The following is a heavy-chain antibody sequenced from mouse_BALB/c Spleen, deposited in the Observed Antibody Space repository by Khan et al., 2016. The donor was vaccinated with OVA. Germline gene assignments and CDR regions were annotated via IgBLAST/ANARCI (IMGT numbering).Heavy chain of an antibody. V-gene: IGHV1S81*02. CDR2: INPSNGST. D-gene: IGHD2-1*01. CDR1: GYTLTSYW. J-gene: IGHJ2*01. Sequence: QVQLQQPGAELVNPGASVNLSCKASGYTLTSYWMHWVKQRPGQGLEWIGEINPSNGSTNYNEKFKSKATLTVDKSSSTAYMQLSSPTSEDSAFYYCARLLINFDYWGQGTTLTVSA. CDR3: ARLLINFDY.